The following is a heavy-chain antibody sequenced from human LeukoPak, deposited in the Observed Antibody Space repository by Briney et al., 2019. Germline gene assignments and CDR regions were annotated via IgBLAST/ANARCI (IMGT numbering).Heavy chain of an antibody. Sequence: PGGSLRLSCAASGFTFSSYSMNWVRQAPGKGLEWVSFISSSSDYIYYADSVKGRFTISRDNAKNSLYLQMNSLRAEDTAVYYCARDLSQDGSGSYYPYFDYWGQGTLVTVSP. CDR3: ARDLSQDGSGSYYPYFDY. D-gene: IGHD3-10*01. CDR2: ISSSSDYI. V-gene: IGHV3-21*01. J-gene: IGHJ4*02. CDR1: GFTFSSYS.